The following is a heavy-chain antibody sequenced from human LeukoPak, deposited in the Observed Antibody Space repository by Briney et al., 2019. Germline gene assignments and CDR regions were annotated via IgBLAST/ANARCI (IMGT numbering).Heavy chain of an antibody. CDR3: ARGDDYGGSSWDFDY. CDR2: INHSGST. Sequence: SETLSLTCAVYGGSFSGYYWSWIRRPPGKGLEWIGEINHSGSTNYNPSLKSRVTISVDTSKNQFSLNLSSVTAADTAVYYCARGDDYGGSSWDFDYWGQGTLVTVSS. CDR1: GGSFSGYY. J-gene: IGHJ4*02. D-gene: IGHD4-23*01. V-gene: IGHV4-34*01.